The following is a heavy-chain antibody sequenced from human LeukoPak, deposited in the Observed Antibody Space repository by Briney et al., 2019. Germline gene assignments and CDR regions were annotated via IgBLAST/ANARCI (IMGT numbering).Heavy chain of an antibody. D-gene: IGHD3-10*01. J-gene: IGHJ4*02. CDR3: ARRILASSGADY. CDR1: GYTFTSYD. V-gene: IGHV1-8*01. Sequence: GASVKVSCKASGYTFTSYDINWVRQATGQGLEWMGWMNPNSGNTGYAQKFQGRVTMTRNTSISTAYMELSSLRSEDTAMYYCARRILASSGADYWGQGTLVTVSS. CDR2: MNPNSGNT.